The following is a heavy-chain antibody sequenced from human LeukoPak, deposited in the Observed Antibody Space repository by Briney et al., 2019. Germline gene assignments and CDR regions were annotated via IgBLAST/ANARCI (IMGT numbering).Heavy chain of an antibody. CDR3: ARGLRYYDSSGPIGGAFDI. CDR2: IYYSGST. CDR1: GGSISSGGYS. D-gene: IGHD3-22*01. Sequence: PSETLSLTCTVSGGSISSGGYSWSWIRQHPGKGLEWIGYIYYSGSTYYNPSLKSRVTISVDTSKNQFSLKLSSVTAADTAVYYCARGLRYYDSSGPIGGAFDIWGQGTMVTVSS. V-gene: IGHV4-31*03. J-gene: IGHJ3*02.